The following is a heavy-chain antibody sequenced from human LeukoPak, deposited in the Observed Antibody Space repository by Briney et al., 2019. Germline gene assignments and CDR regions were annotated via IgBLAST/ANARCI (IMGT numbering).Heavy chain of an antibody. CDR3: AKAFFSGSGGNHKHFDS. CDR1: GFTFSTYS. V-gene: IGHV3-23*01. CDR2: MSSVT. D-gene: IGHD3-10*01. J-gene: IGHJ4*02. Sequence: GGSLRLSCATSGFTFSTYSMNWVRQAPGKGLEWVSAMSSVTYYADSVKGRLTISRDDSKSTLFLQMNSLRAEDTAVYYCAKAFFSGSGGNHKHFDSWGQGTLVTVSS.